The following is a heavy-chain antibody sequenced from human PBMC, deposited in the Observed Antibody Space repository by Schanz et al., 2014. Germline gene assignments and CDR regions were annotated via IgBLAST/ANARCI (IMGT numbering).Heavy chain of an antibody. CDR1: GYTVSALA. V-gene: IGHV1-24*01. CDR2: FDVEDGET. CDR3: ATNSPFRMVRGSNAFDA. D-gene: IGHD3-10*01. J-gene: IGHJ3*01. Sequence: QVQLLQSGSEVKKPGASVKVSCEISGYTVSALAMHWVRQAPGKGLEWLGGFDVEDGETIYAQKFQGRVTMTEDTSTETAYMELSGRRSGDTAVYYGATNSPFRMVRGSNAFDAWGQGTMVTFSS.